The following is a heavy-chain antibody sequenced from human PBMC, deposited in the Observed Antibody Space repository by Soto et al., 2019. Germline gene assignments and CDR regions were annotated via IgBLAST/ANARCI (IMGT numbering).Heavy chain of an antibody. CDR1: GFTFSSYA. Sequence: PGGSLRLSCAASGFTFSSYAMHWVRQAPGKGLEWVAVISYDGSNKYYADSVKGRFTISRDNSKNTLYLQMNSLRAEDTAVYYCVKEANPFINTLVVLIFDYWGQGT. J-gene: IGHJ4*02. CDR2: ISYDGSNK. CDR3: VKEANPFINTLVVLIFDY. D-gene: IGHD3-22*01. V-gene: IGHV3-30*04.